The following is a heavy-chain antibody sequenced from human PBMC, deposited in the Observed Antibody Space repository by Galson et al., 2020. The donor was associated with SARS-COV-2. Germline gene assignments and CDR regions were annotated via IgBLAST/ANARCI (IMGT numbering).Heavy chain of an antibody. J-gene: IGHJ4*02. CDR1: GGSFSGYY. CDR3: AREENFFLVVNATRMCYVDD. V-gene: IGHV4-34*01. D-gene: IGHD2-8*02. CDR2: INSSGST. Sequence: SETLSLTCAVYGGSFSGYYWSWIRQPPGKGLEWIGEINSSGSTNYNPSLKSRVTISVDTSKNHFSLKLSSVTAADTAVYYCAREENFFLVVNATRMCYVDDCGRGTLATVSS.